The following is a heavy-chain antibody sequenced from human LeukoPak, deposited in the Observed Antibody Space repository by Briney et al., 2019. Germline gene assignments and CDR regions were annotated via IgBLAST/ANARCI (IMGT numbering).Heavy chain of an antibody. Sequence: ASVKVSCKVSGYTLTELSMHWVRQAPGKGLEWMGGFDPEDGETIYAQEFQGRVTMTEDTSTDTAYMELSSLRSEDTAVYYCATGISYGYNFDYWGQGTLVTVSS. CDR1: GYTLTELS. D-gene: IGHD5-18*01. V-gene: IGHV1-24*01. CDR3: ATGISYGYNFDY. CDR2: FDPEDGET. J-gene: IGHJ4*02.